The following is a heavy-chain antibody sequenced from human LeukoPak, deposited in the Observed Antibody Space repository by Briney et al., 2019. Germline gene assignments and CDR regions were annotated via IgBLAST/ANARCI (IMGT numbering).Heavy chain of an antibody. D-gene: IGHD6-6*01. CDR2: IIPILGIA. J-gene: IGHJ4*01. Sequence: ASVKVSCKASGGTFSSYTISWVRQAPGQGLEWMGRIIPILGIANYAQKFQGRVTITADKSTSTAYMELSSLRSEATAVYYCARDLPTSSPRAENYWGQGTLVTVSS. V-gene: IGHV1-69*04. CDR3: ARDLPTSSPRAENY. CDR1: GGTFSSYT.